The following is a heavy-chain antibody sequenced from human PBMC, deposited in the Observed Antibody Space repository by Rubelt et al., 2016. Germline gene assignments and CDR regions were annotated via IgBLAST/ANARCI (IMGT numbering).Heavy chain of an antibody. CDR1: GGSISNSSYY. J-gene: IGHJ5*02. Sequence: QLQLQESGPGLVKPSETPSLTCTVSGGSISNSSYYWGWIRQPPGKGLEWIGNIYYSGSTYYNPSLEVRVTMSIDTPKKQFALQLSLWTAADTAVYYCARVSSRWYHWVDPWGQGTLVTVSS. CDR2: IYYSGST. D-gene: IGHD6-13*01. CDR3: ARVSSRWYHWVDP. V-gene: IGHV4-39*07.